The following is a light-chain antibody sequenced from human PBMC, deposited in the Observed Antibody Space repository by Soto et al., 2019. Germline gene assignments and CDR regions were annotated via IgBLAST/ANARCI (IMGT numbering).Light chain of an antibody. CDR3: QQYVSSVT. V-gene: IGKV3-20*01. Sequence: EIELTQSPGSLSLSPGERGTHACRASQSVDSSFFAWYQQKPDQAPRLLIYGASNRATGIPDRFSGSGSGTDFTLTISRLEPEDFAVYYCQQYVSSVTFGQGTKVEIK. J-gene: IGKJ1*01. CDR2: GAS. CDR1: QSVDSSF.